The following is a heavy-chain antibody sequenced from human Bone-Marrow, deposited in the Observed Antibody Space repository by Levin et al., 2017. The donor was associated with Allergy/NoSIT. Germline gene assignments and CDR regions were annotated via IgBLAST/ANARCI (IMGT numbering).Heavy chain of an antibody. J-gene: IGHJ4*02. Sequence: KISCKASGGTFSSYAISWVRQAPGQGLEWMGGIIPIFGTANYAQKFQGRVTITADESTSTAYMELSSLRSEDTAVYYCARMYYYGSGSYYYFDYWGQGTLVTVSS. CDR3: ARMYYYGSGSYYYFDY. V-gene: IGHV1-69*01. CDR2: IIPIFGTA. D-gene: IGHD3-10*01. CDR1: GGTFSSYA.